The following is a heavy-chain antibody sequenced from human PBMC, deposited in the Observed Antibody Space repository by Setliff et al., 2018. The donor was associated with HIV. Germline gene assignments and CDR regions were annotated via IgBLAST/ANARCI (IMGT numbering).Heavy chain of an antibody. D-gene: IGHD2-2*01. J-gene: IGHJ4*02. CDR3: ARKDGVGYCDSNSCYGIGPIDF. CDR1: GYTFSNY. Sequence: ASVKVSCKASGYTFSNYVNWVRQAPGQGLEWMGRINPKSGATNLAQKFQGRVTLTRDTSVTTVYMELTSLRSDDTAVYYCARKDGVGYCDSNSCYGIGPIDFWGQGSLVTVSS. CDR2: INPKSGAT. V-gene: IGHV1-2*06.